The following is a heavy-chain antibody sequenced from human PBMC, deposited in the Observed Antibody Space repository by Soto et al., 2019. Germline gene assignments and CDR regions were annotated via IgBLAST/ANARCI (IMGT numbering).Heavy chain of an antibody. D-gene: IGHD2-21*01. Sequence: LKISCKGSGYSFTSNWIAWVRQMPGKGLEWMGSIYPGDSDTTNSPSFQGQVTMSVEKSITTVYLQWSSLKASETAMYYCSRTDGYEIEYWGQGTLVTVSS. CDR1: GYSFTSNW. CDR2: IYPGDSDT. CDR3: SRTDGYEIEY. J-gene: IGHJ4*02. V-gene: IGHV5-51*01.